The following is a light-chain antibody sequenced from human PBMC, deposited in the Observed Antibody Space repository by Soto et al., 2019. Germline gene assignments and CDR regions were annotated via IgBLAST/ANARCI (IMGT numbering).Light chain of an antibody. Sequence: QSVLTQPPSASGTPGQGVTISCSGSSSNIGTNTVRWYRQLPGTAPKVLIYNDHERPSGVPDRFSGSKSGTSASLAISGLQSEDEADYYWAAWDDSFWVFGGGTKLTVL. J-gene: IGLJ3*02. V-gene: IGLV1-44*01. CDR3: AAWDDSFWV. CDR2: NDH. CDR1: SSNIGTNT.